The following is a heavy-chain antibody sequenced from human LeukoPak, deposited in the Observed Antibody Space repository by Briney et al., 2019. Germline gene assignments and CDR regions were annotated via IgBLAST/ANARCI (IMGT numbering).Heavy chain of an antibody. CDR2: ISGSGGST. CDR1: GFTFSSYA. D-gene: IGHD2-21*02. V-gene: IGHV3-23*01. J-gene: IGHJ4*02. CDR3: AKVKCGGDCYDYFDY. Sequence: PGGSLRLSCAASGFTFSSYAMNWVRHAPGKGLEWVSTISGSGGSTFYADSVKGRFTISRDNSKNTLYLQMNSLRAEGTAVYYCAKVKCGGDCYDYFDYWGQGTLVTVSS.